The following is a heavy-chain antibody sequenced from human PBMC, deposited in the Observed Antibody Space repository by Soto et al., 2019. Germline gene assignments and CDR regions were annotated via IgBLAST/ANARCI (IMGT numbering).Heavy chain of an antibody. Sequence: GGSLRLSCAASGFTFSSYGMHWVRQAPGKGLEWVAVIWYDGSNKYYADSVKGRFTISRDNSKNTLYLQMNSLRAEDTAVYYCARVLGGTYYYYGMDVWGQGTTVTVSS. D-gene: IGHD1-26*01. CDR3: ARVLGGTYYYYGMDV. CDR2: IWYDGSNK. J-gene: IGHJ6*02. CDR1: GFTFSSYG. V-gene: IGHV3-33*01.